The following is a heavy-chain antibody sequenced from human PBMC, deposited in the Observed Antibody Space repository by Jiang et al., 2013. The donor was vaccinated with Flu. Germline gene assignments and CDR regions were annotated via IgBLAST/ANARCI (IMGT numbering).Heavy chain of an antibody. V-gene: IGHV1-69*01. CDR1: FSSYA. J-gene: IGHJ4*02. CDR3: ARDRGYYYDSSGREPPV. D-gene: IGHD3-22*01. CDR2: IIPIFGTA. Sequence: FSSYAISWVRQAPGQGLEWMGGIIPIFGTANYAQKFQGRVTITADESTSTAYMELSSLRSEDTAVYYCARDRGYYYDSSGREPPVWGQGTLVTVSS.